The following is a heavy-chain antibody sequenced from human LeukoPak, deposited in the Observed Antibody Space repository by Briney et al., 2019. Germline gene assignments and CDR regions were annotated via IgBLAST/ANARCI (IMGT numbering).Heavy chain of an antibody. CDR2: ISYDGSNK. Sequence: PGGSLRLSCAASGFTFSSYAMHWVRQAPGKGLEWVAVISYDGSNKYYADSVKGRFTISRDNSKNTLYLQMNSLRAEDTAVYYCARDSSSAPGYWGQGTLVTVSS. CDR1: GFTFSSYA. D-gene: IGHD6-6*01. V-gene: IGHV3-30-3*01. J-gene: IGHJ4*02. CDR3: ARDSSSAPGY.